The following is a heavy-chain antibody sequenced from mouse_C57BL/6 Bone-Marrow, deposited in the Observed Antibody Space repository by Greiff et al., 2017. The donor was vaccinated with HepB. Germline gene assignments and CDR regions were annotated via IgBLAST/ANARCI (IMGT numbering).Heavy chain of an antibody. Sequence: QVQLKQPGAELVKPGASVKMSCKASGYTFTSYWITWVKQRPGQGLEWIGDIYPGSGSTNYNEKFKSKSTLTVDTSSSTAYMQLSSLTSEDSAVYYCARQLSPAGFAYWGQGTLVTVSA. CDR2: IYPGSGST. CDR3: ARQLSPAGFAY. V-gene: IGHV1-55*01. D-gene: IGHD3-2*02. J-gene: IGHJ3*01. CDR1: GYTFTSYW.